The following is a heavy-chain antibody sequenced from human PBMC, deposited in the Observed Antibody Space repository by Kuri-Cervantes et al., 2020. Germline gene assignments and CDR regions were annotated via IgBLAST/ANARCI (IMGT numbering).Heavy chain of an antibody. J-gene: IGHJ4*02. V-gene: IGHV1-18*04. Sequence: ASVKVSCKASGYTFTSYYMHWVRQAPGQGLEWMGWISAYNGNTNYAQKLQGRVTMTTDTSTSTAYMELRSLRPDDTAVYYCARDRRRGGIRDPCGYWGQGTLVTVSS. CDR3: ARDRRRGGIRDPCGY. D-gene: IGHD3-16*01. CDR1: GYTFTSYY. CDR2: ISAYNGNT.